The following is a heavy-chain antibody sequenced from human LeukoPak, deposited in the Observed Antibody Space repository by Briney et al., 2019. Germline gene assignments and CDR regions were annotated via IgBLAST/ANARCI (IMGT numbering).Heavy chain of an antibody. CDR1: GGTFSSYA. D-gene: IGHD1-14*01. V-gene: IGHV1-69*05. CDR2: IIPIFGTA. Sequence: SVKVSCKASGGTFSSYAISWVRQAPGQGLEWMGGIIPIFGTANYAQKFQGRVTITTDESTSTAHMELSSLRSEDTAVYYCARGTGQIGYNWFDPWGQGTLVTVSS. CDR3: ARGTGQIGYNWFDP. J-gene: IGHJ5*02.